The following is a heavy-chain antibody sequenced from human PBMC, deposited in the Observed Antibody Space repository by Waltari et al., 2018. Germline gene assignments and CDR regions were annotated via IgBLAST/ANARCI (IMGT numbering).Heavy chain of an antibody. Sequence: EVQLVESGGGLVQPGRSLRLSCAASGFTFDDYAMLWVRHAPGKGLEWVSGISWNSGSIGYADSVKGRFTISRDNAKNSLYLQMNSLRAEDMALYYCAKDIKQQLEDHDAFDIWGQGTMVTVSS. CDR1: GFTFDDYA. CDR3: AKDIKQQLEDHDAFDI. D-gene: IGHD6-13*01. J-gene: IGHJ3*02. CDR2: ISWNSGSI. V-gene: IGHV3-9*03.